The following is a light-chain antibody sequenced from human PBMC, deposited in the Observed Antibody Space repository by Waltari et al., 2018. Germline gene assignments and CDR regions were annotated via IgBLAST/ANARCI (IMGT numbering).Light chain of an antibody. J-gene: IGLJ2*01. V-gene: IGLV2-14*03. CDR3: SSYTNTSPYVL. CDR2: DVG. CDR1: SSDVGSYSY. Sequence: SALTQPASVSGSPGQSISISCTGTSSDVGSYSYVSWYQQQPGTAPKLMVYDVGFRPSGVSDRFSGSKSGNTASLTISGLQAEDEATYYCSSYTNTSPYVLFGGGTKLTVL.